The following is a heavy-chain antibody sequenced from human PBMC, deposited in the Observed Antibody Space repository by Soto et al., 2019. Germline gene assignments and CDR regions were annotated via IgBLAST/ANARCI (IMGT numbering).Heavy chain of an antibody. CDR1: AGTFSSYA. V-gene: IGHV1-69*13. CDR2: IIPIFGTA. D-gene: IGHD5-12*01. CDR3: ARDKSRWLQIRIDHPYGMHV. J-gene: IGHJ6*02. Sequence: ASVKVSCNACAGTFSSYAISWVRQAPGQGLEWMGGIIPIFGTANYAQKFQGRVTITADESTSTAYMELSSLRSEDKAVYYCARDKSRWLQIRIDHPYGMHVWGQTTTVTLSS.